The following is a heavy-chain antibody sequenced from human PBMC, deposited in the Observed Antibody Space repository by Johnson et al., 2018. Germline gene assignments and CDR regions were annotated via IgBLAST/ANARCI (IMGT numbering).Heavy chain of an antibody. V-gene: IGHV3-23*04. CDR1: GFTFSSYA. D-gene: IGHD6-13*01. J-gene: IGHJ5*02. Sequence: QLVESGGGLVQPGGSLRLSCAASGFTFSSYALRWVGQAPGKGLVWCSAISGSGGITYYAEPVKGLFPISRDNSKNTLYLQMNSLRAVDTAVYYCAKGESSSSWYDWFDPWGQGTLVTV. CDR2: ISGSGGIT. CDR3: AKGESSSSWYDWFDP.